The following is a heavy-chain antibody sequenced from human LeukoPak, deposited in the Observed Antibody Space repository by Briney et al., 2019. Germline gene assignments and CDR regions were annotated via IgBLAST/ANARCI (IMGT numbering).Heavy chain of an antibody. V-gene: IGHV1-2*02. Sequence: ASVKVSCKASGYTFTGYYMHWVRQAPGQGLEWMGWINPNSGGTNYAQKFQGRVTMTRDTSISTAYMELSRLRSDDTAAYYCATGLITGTTNYYYYYMDVWGKGTTVTVSS. CDR1: GYTFTGYY. D-gene: IGHD1-7*01. CDR2: INPNSGGT. CDR3: ATGLITGTTNYYYYYMDV. J-gene: IGHJ6*03.